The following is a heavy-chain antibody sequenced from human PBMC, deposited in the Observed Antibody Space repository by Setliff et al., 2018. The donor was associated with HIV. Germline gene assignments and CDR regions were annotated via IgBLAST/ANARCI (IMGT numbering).Heavy chain of an antibody. D-gene: IGHD6-13*01. Sequence: SETLSLTCTVSGGSISTGVYYWTWIRQPPGKGLEWIGYIYSSASTSYNPSLKSRVTTSVDTPKNQFSLKLSSVTAADTAVYFCARGRGSSSSWPIDYWGQGTLVTVSS. V-gene: IGHV4-61*08. CDR3: ARGRGSSSSWPIDY. CDR2: IYSSAST. J-gene: IGHJ4*02. CDR1: GGSISTGVYY.